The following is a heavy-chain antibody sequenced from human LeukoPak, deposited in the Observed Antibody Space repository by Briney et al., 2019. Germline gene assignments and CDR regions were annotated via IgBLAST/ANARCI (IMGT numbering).Heavy chain of an antibody. CDR1: GFTFSSYA. D-gene: IGHD2-21*02. Sequence: PGGSLRLSCAASGFTFSSYAMHWVRQAPGKGLEWVAVISYDGSNKYYADSVKGRFTISRDNSKNTLYLQMNSLRAEDTAVYYCARVHRRCGGDCVFGDYWGQGTLVTVSS. J-gene: IGHJ4*02. CDR3: ARVHRRCGGDCVFGDY. V-gene: IGHV3-30*04. CDR2: ISYDGSNK.